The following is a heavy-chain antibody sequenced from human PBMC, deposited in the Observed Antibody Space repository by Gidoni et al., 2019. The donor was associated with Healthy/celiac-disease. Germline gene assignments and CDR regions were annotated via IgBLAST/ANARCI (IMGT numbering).Heavy chain of an antibody. D-gene: IGHD6-13*01. CDR3: ARDGIAAAGTGNWFDP. CDR1: GFTFSSYG. V-gene: IGHV3-33*01. CDR2: IWYDGSNK. J-gene: IGHJ5*02. Sequence: QVQLVESGGGVVQPGRSLRLSCAASGFTFSSYGMHWVRQAPGKGLEWVAVIWYDGSNKYYADSVKGRFTISRDNSKNTLYLQMNSLRAEDTAVYYCARDGIAAAGTGNWFDPWGQGTLVTVSS.